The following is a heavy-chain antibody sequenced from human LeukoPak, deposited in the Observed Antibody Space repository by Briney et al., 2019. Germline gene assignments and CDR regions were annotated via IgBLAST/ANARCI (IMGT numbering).Heavy chain of an antibody. V-gene: IGHV1-69*13. D-gene: IGHD3-22*01. CDR2: IIPIFGTA. CDR3: ARRVVTHNLVYNWFDP. Sequence: ASVKVSCKASGYTFTSYGISWVRQAPGQGLEWMGGIIPIFGTANYAQKFQGRVTITADESTSTAYMELSSLRSEDTAVYYCARRVVTHNLVYNWFDPWGQGTLVTVSS. CDR1: GYTFTSYG. J-gene: IGHJ5*02.